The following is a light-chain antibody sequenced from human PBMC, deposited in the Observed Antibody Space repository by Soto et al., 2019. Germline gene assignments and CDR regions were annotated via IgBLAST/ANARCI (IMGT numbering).Light chain of an antibody. Sequence: DIQMTQSPSSLSASVGDRVTITCRASQSISSYLNWYQQKPGKAPKLLIYAASSLQSGVPSRFSGSESGTDFTLTISSLQREDFATYYCQQSYSNPVTFGGGTKVEIK. CDR3: QQSYSNPVT. CDR1: QSISSY. CDR2: AAS. V-gene: IGKV1-39*01. J-gene: IGKJ4*01.